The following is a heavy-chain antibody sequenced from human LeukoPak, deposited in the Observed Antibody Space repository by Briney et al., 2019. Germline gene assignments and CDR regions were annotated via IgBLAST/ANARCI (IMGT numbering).Heavy chain of an antibody. CDR3: ARDLGV. V-gene: IGHV4-59*01. J-gene: IGHJ4*02. Sequence: SETLSLTCTVSGGSISSYYWSWIRQPPGKGLEWIGYIYYSGSTNYNPSLKSRVTISVDTSKNQFSLKLSSVTAADTAVYYCARDLGVWGQGTLVTVFS. CDR2: IYYSGST. CDR1: GGSISSYY.